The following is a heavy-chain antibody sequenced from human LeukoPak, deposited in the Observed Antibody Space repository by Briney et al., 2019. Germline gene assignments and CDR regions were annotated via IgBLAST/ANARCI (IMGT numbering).Heavy chain of an antibody. Sequence: TLSLTCTVSGGSISSGSYYWSWIRQPAGKGLEWIGRIYTSGSTNYNPSLKSRVTISVDTSKNQFSLKLSPVTAADTAVYYCARDRSFSGSYLDYWGQGTLVTVSS. J-gene: IGHJ4*02. CDR1: GGSISSGSYY. CDR2: IYTSGST. CDR3: ARDRSFSGSYLDY. V-gene: IGHV4-61*02. D-gene: IGHD1-26*01.